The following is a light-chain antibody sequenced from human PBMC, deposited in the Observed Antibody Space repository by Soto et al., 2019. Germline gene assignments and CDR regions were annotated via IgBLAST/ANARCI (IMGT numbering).Light chain of an antibody. V-gene: IGLV1-40*01. Sequence: QSVLTQPPSVSGAPRQRVTISCTGSGSNIGTGYDVYWYQQLPGTAPKLLIYYNSNRPSGVPDRFSGSKSGTSASLAITGLQAEDEADYYCQSYDSSLSEYVFGTGTKVTVL. CDR2: YNS. CDR3: QSYDSSLSEYV. J-gene: IGLJ1*01. CDR1: GSNIGTGYD.